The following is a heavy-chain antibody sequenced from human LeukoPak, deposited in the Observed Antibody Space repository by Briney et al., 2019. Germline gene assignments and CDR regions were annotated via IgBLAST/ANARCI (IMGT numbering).Heavy chain of an antibody. V-gene: IGHV4-59*01. CDR2: IYYSGST. D-gene: IGHD3-3*01. CDR3: ARVPPIFGVVIPGY. J-gene: IGHJ4*02. CDR1: GGSIRNYY. Sequence: SETLSLTCTVSGGSIRNYYWTWIRQPPGKGLEWIGYIYYSGSTNYNPSLKSRVTISVDTSKNQFSLKLSSVTAADTAVYYCARVPPIFGVVIPGYWGQGTLVTVSS.